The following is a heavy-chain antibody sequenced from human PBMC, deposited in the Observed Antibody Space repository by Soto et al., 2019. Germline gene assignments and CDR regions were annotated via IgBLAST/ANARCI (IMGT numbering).Heavy chain of an antibody. Sequence: EVQLLESGGGLVQPGGSLRLSCAASGFTFSSYAMSWVRQAPWKGLEWVSAISGSGGSTYYADSVKGRFTISRDNSKNTLYLQMNSLRAEDTAVYYCAKSLFAAGTYYYYYGMDVWGQGTTVTVSS. J-gene: IGHJ6*02. CDR1: GFTFSSYA. CDR2: ISGSGGST. V-gene: IGHV3-23*01. CDR3: AKSLFAAGTYYYYYGMDV. D-gene: IGHD6-19*01.